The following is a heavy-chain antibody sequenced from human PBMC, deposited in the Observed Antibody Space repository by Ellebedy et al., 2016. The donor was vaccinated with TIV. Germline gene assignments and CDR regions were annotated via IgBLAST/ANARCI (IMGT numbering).Heavy chain of an antibody. J-gene: IGHJ4*02. CDR2: IYIGGAT. Sequence: GESLKISCAASGFIVSSHYMSWVRQAPGKGLEWVSVIYIGGATYYGDSVKGRFTISRDTSENKVFLQMNSLRGEDTAVYYWARGPDYYDSSGYYPFESWGQGTLVTVSS. CDR3: ARGPDYYDSSGYYPFES. D-gene: IGHD3-22*01. V-gene: IGHV3-53*01. CDR1: GFIVSSHY.